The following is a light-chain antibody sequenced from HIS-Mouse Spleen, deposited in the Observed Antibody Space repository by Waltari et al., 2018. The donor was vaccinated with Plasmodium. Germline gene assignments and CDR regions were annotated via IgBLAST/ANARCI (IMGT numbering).Light chain of an antibody. CDR3: YSTDSSGNHRV. J-gene: IGLJ3*02. V-gene: IGLV3-10*01. CDR2: EDS. Sequence: SYELTQPPSVSVSPGQTARITCSGDALPKKYAYWSQQKSGQAPVLVIYEDSKRPSGIPERVSGTSSGTIATVTISGAQVEDEADNYWYSTDSSGNHRVFGGGTKLTVL. CDR1: ALPKKY.